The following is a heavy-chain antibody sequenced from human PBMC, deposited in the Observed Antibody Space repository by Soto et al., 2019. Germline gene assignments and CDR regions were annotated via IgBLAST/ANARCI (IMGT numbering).Heavy chain of an antibody. Sequence: EVQLVESGGGLVKPGGSLRLSCAASGFTFSNAWMSWVRQAPGKGLEWVGRIKSKTDGGTTDYAAPVKGRFTISRDDSKNTPYLQMNSLKTGDTAVYYFTPQQRGWERWGWVYFDYRGQGTLVNVSS. CDR3: TPQQRGWERWGWVYFDY. CDR2: IKSKTDGGTT. V-gene: IGHV3-15*01. J-gene: IGHJ4*02. D-gene: IGHD1-26*01. CDR1: GFTFSNAW.